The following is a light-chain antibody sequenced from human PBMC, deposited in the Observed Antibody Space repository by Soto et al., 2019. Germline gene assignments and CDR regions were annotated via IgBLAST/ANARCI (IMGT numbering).Light chain of an antibody. CDR1: SSDVGGYNY. CDR2: DVS. J-gene: IGLJ2*01. CDR3: SSSAASNNYVV. Sequence: QSALTQPPSASGSPGQSVTISCTGTSSDVGGYNYVSWYRQHPGKAPKLKIYDVSQRPSGVPDRFSGSKSGNTASLTISGLQAEDEADYYCSSSAASNNYVVFGGGTKLTVL. V-gene: IGLV2-8*01.